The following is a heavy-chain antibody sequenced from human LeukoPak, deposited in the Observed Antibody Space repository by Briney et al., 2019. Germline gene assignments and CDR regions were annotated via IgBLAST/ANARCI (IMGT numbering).Heavy chain of an antibody. CDR3: AKDLSMVRGAPTDY. D-gene: IGHD3-10*01. Sequence: GGSLRLSCAASGFTFSSYSMNWVRQAPGKGLEWVSYISSSSSTIYYADSVKGRFTISRDNAKSSLFLQMNSLRAEDTAVYYCAKDLSMVRGAPTDYWGQGTLVTVSS. V-gene: IGHV3-48*01. J-gene: IGHJ4*02. CDR2: ISSSSSTI. CDR1: GFTFSSYS.